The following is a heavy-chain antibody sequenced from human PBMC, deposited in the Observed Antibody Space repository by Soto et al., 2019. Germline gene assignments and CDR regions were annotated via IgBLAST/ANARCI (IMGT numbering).Heavy chain of an antibody. V-gene: IGHV4-59*01. D-gene: IGHD3-10*01. CDR2: IYYSGST. CDR3: ARGATYYYVSWSYYTWFVP. CDR1: GGSISSYY. J-gene: IGHJ5*02. Sequence: PSETLSLTCTVSGGSISSYYWSWIRQPPGKGLEWIGYIYYSGSTNYNPSLKSRVTISVDTSKNQFSLKLSSVTAADTAVYYCARGATYYYVSWSYYTWFVPSCQAPLVTVAS.